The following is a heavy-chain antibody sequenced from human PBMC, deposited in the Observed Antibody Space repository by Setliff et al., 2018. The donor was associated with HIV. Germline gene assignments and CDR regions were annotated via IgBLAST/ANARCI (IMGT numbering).Heavy chain of an antibody. CDR3: ARDRIEVVVDGPHDVFDV. CDR1: GDSISYYY. J-gene: IGHJ3*01. V-gene: IGHV4-4*07. CDR2: IHTSGST. D-gene: IGHD2-15*01. Sequence: SETLSLTCTVSGDSISYYYWSWIRQPAGRGLEWMGRIHTSGSTNYNPSLTSRVTLSVDTSKNQFFLKLTSLSAADTAVYYCARDRIEVVVDGPHDVFDVWGRGATVTVSS.